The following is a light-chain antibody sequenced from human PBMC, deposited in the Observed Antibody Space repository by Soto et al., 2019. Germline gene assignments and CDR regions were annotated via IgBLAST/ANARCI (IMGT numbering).Light chain of an antibody. CDR3: QNYDTSLWT. CDR2: AAS. Sequence: VLTQAPGTLALSPGERATLSCRASQSISKNYLAWYRQKPGQAPRVLIYAASSRAPGIPDRFSGSGSGTDFTLTISRLEPEDFAVYYCQNYDTSLWTFGQGTKVDIK. V-gene: IGKV3-20*01. J-gene: IGKJ1*01. CDR1: QSISKNY.